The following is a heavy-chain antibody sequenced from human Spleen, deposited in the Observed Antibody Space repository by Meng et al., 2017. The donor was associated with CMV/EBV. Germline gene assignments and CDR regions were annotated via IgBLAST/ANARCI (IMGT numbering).Heavy chain of an antibody. J-gene: IGHJ4*02. D-gene: IGHD2-2*01. CDR2: ISYDGSNK. V-gene: IGHV3-30-3*01. CDR3: AKDRVPAAIVTVIGY. CDR1: GFTFSSYA. Sequence: GESLKISCAASGFTFSSYAMHWVRQAPGKGLEWVAVISYDGSNKYYADSVKGRFTISRDNSKNTLYLQMNSLRAEDTAVYYCAKDRVPAAIVTVIGYWGQGTLVTVSS.